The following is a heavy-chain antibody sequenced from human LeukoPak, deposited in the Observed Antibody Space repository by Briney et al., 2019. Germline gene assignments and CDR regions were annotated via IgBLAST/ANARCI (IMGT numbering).Heavy chain of an antibody. CDR3: ARDGYNSAPFDY. CDR2: ISHNENA. CDR1: GDSISSGDYF. Sequence: SETLSLTCTVSGDSISSGDYFWSWIRQPPGKGLEWIGYISHNENASFNPSLSSRVTMSVDKSKNQVSLKITSVTAADTAVYYCARDGYNSAPFDYWGQGTLVTVSS. V-gene: IGHV4-30-2*01. J-gene: IGHJ4*02. D-gene: IGHD5-24*01.